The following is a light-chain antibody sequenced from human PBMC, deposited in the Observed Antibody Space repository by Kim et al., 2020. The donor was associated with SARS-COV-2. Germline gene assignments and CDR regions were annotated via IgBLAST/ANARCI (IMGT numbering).Light chain of an antibody. CDR1: QSIGTK. Sequence: VSPGESATLSCRASQSIGTKLAWYQQTPGQAPRLLIYHASSRTTDIPARFSGSGSGTEFTLTISSLQSEDFAVYYCQQCNNWPLTFGQGTKVDIK. CDR3: QQCNNWPLT. J-gene: IGKJ1*01. V-gene: IGKV3-15*01. CDR2: HAS.